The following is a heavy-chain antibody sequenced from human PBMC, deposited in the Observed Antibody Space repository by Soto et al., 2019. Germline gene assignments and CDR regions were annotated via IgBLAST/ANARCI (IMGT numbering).Heavy chain of an antibody. CDR3: SRALVENRGRRGYYYYGMDV. CDR1: GDSINSYY. CDR2: VSHIWGS. D-gene: IGHD2-8*02. J-gene: IGHJ6*02. Sequence: SETLSLTCTVSGDSINSYYWSWIRQPPGKEKEWIEYVSHIWGSAYNPSLKSRVTISVDTSKNQFSLKLTSVTAADTAVYYFSRALVENRGRRGYYYYGMDVWGQGTTVTVSS. V-gene: IGHV4-59*12.